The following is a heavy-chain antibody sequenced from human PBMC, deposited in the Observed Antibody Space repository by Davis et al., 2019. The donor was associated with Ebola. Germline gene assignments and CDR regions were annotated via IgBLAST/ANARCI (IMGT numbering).Heavy chain of an antibody. V-gene: IGHV4-61*01. CDR2: ISNSGST. Sequence: SETLSLTCTVSGGSVSSDTYYWSWIRQPPGKGLEWIGYISNSGSTYYNPSLESRLTMSVDTSKNQFSLKLRSVTAADTAVYYCARQRRDGYSDFDYWGLGTLVTVSS. J-gene: IGHJ4*02. CDR1: GGSVSSDTYY. D-gene: IGHD5-24*01. CDR3: ARQRRDGYSDFDY.